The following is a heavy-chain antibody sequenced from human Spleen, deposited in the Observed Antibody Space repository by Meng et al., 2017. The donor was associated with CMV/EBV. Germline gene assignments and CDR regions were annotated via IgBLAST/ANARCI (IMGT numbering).Heavy chain of an antibody. Sequence: ASVKVSCKASGYTFTSYDINWVRQATGQGLEWMGWMNPNSGNTGYAQKFQGRVTMTRNTSISTAYMELSSLRSEDTAVYYCARGLGDRGVIIDYYYYYGMDVWGQGTTVTVSS. D-gene: IGHD3-10*01. CDR3: ARGLGDRGVIIDYYYYYGMDV. J-gene: IGHJ6*02. V-gene: IGHV1-8*01. CDR1: GYTFTSYD. CDR2: MNPNSGNT.